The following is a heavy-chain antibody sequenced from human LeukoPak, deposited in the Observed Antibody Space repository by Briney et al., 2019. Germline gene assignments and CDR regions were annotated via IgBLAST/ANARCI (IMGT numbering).Heavy chain of an antibody. CDR1: GGSISSSNW. J-gene: IGHJ6*04. CDR2: IYHSGST. CDR3: ARAGCSGGSCYSGGLYYYYGMDV. V-gene: IGHV4-4*02. D-gene: IGHD2-15*01. Sequence: SETLSLTCAVSGGSISSSNWWSWVRQPPGKGLEWIGEIYHSGSTNYNPSLKSRVTISVDKSKNQFSLKLSSVTAADTAVYYCARAGCSGGSCYSGGLYYYYGMDVWGKGTTVTVSS.